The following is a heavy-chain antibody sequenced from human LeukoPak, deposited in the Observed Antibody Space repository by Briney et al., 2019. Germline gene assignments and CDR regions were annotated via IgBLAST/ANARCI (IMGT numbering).Heavy chain of an antibody. J-gene: IGHJ3*02. Sequence: GGSLRLSCATSGFTFSSYAMSWVRQAPGKGLEWVSAISGRGGGTYFADSVKGWFTISRDNSKNTLYLQMNSLRAEDTAVYYCVKDRRDHSFDIWGQGTMVAVSS. CDR1: GFTFSSYA. CDR3: VKDRRDHSFDI. V-gene: IGHV3-23*01. CDR2: ISGRGGGT.